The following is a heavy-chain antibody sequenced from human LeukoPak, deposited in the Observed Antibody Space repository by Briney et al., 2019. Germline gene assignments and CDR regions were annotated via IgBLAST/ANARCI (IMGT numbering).Heavy chain of an antibody. Sequence: GGSLRLSCAASGFTFDDYGMSWVRQAPGKGLEWVSGINWNGGSTGYADSVKGRFTISRDNVKNSLYLQMNSLRAEDTALYYCARDHSDSSSWFFDPWGQGTLVTVSS. V-gene: IGHV3-20*04. CDR1: GFTFDDYG. CDR2: INWNGGST. J-gene: IGHJ5*02. CDR3: ARDHSDSSSWFFDP. D-gene: IGHD6-13*01.